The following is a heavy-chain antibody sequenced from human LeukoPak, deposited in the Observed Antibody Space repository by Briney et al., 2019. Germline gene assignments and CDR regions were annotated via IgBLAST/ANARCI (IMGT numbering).Heavy chain of an antibody. V-gene: IGHV3-30*18. CDR1: GFTFSSYG. D-gene: IGHD3-22*01. CDR3: AKAVGHYYDSSGYNGLWFDN. CDR2: ISYDGSDK. J-gene: IGHJ4*02. Sequence: PGGSLRLSCAVSGFTFSSYGMHWVRQAPGKGLEWVAVISYDGSDKYYADSVKGRLTISRDNSKNTLYLQMNSLRPEDTAVHYCAKAVGHYYDSSGYNGLWFDNWGQGTLVTVSS.